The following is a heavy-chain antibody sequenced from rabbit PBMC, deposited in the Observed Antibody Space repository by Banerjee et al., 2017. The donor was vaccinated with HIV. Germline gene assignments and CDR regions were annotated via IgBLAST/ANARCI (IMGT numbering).Heavy chain of an antibody. CDR3: ARKWSGYSL. CDR2: IYAGSSGST. D-gene: IGHD7-1*01. V-gene: IGHV1S45*01. CDR1: GFSFSSNYY. J-gene: IGHJ4*01. Sequence: QEQLVESGGGLVQPEGSLTLTCTASGFSFSSNYYMCWVRQAPGKGLEWIACIYAGSSGSTFYASWAKGRFTISKTSSTTVTLQMTSLTAADTATYFCARKWSGYSLWGPGTLVTVS.